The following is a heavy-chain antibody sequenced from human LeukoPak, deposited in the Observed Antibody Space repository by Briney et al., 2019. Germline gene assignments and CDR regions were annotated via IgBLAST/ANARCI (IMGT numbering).Heavy chain of an antibody. Sequence: PGGSLRLSCAASGFTFSSYAMSWVRQAPGKGLDWFSTISGGGGGTYYANSVKGRFTISRDNSKNTLYLQMNSLRAEDTALYFCAKGRGGRYYGFDYWGQGILVTVSS. V-gene: IGHV3-23*01. CDR1: GFTFSSYA. J-gene: IGHJ4*02. CDR2: ISGGGGGT. CDR3: AKGRGGRYYGFDY. D-gene: IGHD1-26*01.